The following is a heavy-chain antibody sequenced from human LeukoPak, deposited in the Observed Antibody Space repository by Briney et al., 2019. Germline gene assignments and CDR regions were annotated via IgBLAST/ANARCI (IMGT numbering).Heavy chain of an antibody. CDR1: GFTFSSYG. CDR2: ISYDGSNK. V-gene: IGHV3-30*03. Sequence: GRSLTLSCAASGFTFSSYGMHWVRQAPGKGLEWVAVISYDGSNKYYADSVKGRFTISRDNSKNTLYLQMNSLRAEDTAVYYCAYGDFGSGAFDIWGQGTMVTVSS. D-gene: IGHD4-17*01. J-gene: IGHJ3*02. CDR3: AYGDFGSGAFDI.